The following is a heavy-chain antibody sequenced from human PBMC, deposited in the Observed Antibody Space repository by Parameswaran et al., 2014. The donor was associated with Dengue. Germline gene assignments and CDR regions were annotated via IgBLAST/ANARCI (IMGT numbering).Heavy chain of an antibody. Sequence: VRQAPGKGLEWVANIRQDGSEKYYVDSVKGRFTISRDNAKNSLFLQMNSLRVEDTAFYYCARGGSRLFDYWGQGTLVTVSS. D-gene: IGHD5-12*01. CDR2: IRQDGSEK. J-gene: IGHJ4*02. V-gene: IGHV3-7*01. CDR3: ARGGSRLFDY.